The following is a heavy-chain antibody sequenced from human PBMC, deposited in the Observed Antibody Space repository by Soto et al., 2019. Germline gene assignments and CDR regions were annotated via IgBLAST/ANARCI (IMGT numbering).Heavy chain of an antibody. Sequence: GGSLRLSCAASGFTFSRYAMHWVRQAPGKGLEWVAVISYDGSNKYYADSVKGRFTISRDNSKNTLYLQMNSLRAEDTAVYYCARAMTPITMIVVVIDYFDYWGQGTLVTVSS. CDR3: ARAMTPITMIVVVIDYFDY. CDR1: GFTFSRYA. CDR2: ISYDGSNK. V-gene: IGHV3-30-3*01. D-gene: IGHD3-22*01. J-gene: IGHJ4*02.